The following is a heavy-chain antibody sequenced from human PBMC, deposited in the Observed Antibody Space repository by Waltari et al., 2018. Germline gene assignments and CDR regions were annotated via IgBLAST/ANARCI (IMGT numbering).Heavy chain of an antibody. CDR2: TNTDGSGT. J-gene: IGHJ2*01. CDR1: GFTFSSFW. Sequence: EVQLVESGGGLVPPGGSLRLSCAASGFTFSSFWMHWVRQRPGEGLVWVSRTNTDGSGTSYADSVRGRFTISRDNAKSTVYLQMNSLTAEDTAVYYCARINRMRNWYFDVWGRGTLVTVSS. V-gene: IGHV3-74*01. CDR3: ARINRMRNWYFDV.